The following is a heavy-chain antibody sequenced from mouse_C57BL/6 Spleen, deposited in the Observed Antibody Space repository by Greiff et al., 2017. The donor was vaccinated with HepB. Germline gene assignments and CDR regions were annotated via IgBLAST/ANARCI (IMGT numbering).Heavy chain of an antibody. J-gene: IGHJ4*01. CDR3: ARKMLDAMDY. Sequence: QVQLQQSGAELVKPGASVKLSCKASGYTFTSYWMHWVKQRPGQGLEWIGMIHPNSGSTNYNEKFKSKATLTVDKSSSTAYMQLSSLTSEDSAVYYCARKMLDAMDYWGQGTSVTVSS. V-gene: IGHV1-64*01. CDR2: IHPNSGST. CDR1: GYTFTSYW.